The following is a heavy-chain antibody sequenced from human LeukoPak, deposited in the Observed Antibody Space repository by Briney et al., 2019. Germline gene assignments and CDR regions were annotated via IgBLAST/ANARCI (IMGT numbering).Heavy chain of an antibody. CDR1: GFTFSSYS. CDR3: ARGTFSTVTPGAFDY. Sequence: GGSLRLSCAASGFTFSSYSMNWVRQAPGKGLEWISYISTSGSTIYYPDSVKGRFTISRDNAKNSLYLQMNSLRAEDTAVYYCARGTFSTVTPGAFDYWGQGTLVTVSS. CDR2: ISTSGSTI. D-gene: IGHD4-17*01. V-gene: IGHV3-48*04. J-gene: IGHJ4*02.